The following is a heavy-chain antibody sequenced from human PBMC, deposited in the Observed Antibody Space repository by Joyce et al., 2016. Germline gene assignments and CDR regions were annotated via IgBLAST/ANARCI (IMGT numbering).Heavy chain of an antibody. CDR2: ISHSGSV. J-gene: IGHJ4*02. CDR1: GGSFNDHY. CDR3: ARVGGHFYESDY. V-gene: IGHV4-34*01. Sequence: QVQLHQWGAGRLKSSETLSLTCAVYGGSFNDHYWSWARQPPGKGLEWIGEISHSGSVNYNPSLKSRVIIAVDTSKNQFSLKVTSVTAADTAVYYCARVGGHFYESDYWGQGILVTVSS. D-gene: IGHD2/OR15-2a*01.